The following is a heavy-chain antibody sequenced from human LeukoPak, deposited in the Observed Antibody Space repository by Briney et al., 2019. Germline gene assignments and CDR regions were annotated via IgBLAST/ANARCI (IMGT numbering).Heavy chain of an antibody. CDR1: GGTFSSYA. V-gene: IGHV1-69*13. Sequence: ASVKVSCKASGGTFSSYAISWVRQAPGQGLEWMGGIIPIFGTANYAQKFQGRVTITADESTSTAYMELSSLRSEDTAVYYCATRTTGTTVRFDPWGQGTLVTVSS. D-gene: IGHD1-1*01. CDR3: ATRTTGTTVRFDP. CDR2: IIPIFGTA. J-gene: IGHJ5*02.